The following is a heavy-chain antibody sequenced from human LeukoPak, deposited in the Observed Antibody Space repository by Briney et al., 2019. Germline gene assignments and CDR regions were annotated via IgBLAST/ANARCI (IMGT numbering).Heavy chain of an antibody. V-gene: IGHV3-74*01. D-gene: IGHD3-9*01. J-gene: IGHJ4*02. CDR3: ARDFEAPSNC. CDR2: INPDGSRT. Sequence: GGSLRLSCAASGSTLSSYWIHWVRQAPGEGLVWVSRINPDGSRTDYADSVKGRFTISRDNTKNTVDLQMNSLRAEDTAVYYCARDFEAPSNCWGQGTLVTVSS. CDR1: GSTLSSYW.